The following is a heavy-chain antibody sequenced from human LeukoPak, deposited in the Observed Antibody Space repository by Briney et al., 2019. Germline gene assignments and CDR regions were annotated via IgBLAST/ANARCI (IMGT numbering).Heavy chain of an antibody. CDR2: ISRNSRYI. Sequence: GGSLRLSCAASGFGFSTYSMNWVRQAPGKGLEWVSSISRNSRYIYYADSMKGRFTISRDNAKNSLYLQMNSLKPEDTVVYYCARVAEAAAFDSWGQGTLVTVSS. CDR3: ARVAEAAAFDS. V-gene: IGHV3-21*06. D-gene: IGHD6-13*01. J-gene: IGHJ4*02. CDR1: GFGFSTYS.